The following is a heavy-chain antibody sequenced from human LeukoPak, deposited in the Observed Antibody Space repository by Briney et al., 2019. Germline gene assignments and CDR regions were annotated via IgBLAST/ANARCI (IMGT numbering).Heavy chain of an antibody. V-gene: IGHV3-30*19. Sequence: GRSLRLSCAASGFTFSSYGMHWVRQAPGKGLEWVAVIWYDGSNKYYADSVKGRFTISRDNSMNTLYLQMNSLRAEDTAVYYCARDGGGATLAYYFDSWGQGTLVTVSS. CDR2: IWYDGSNK. J-gene: IGHJ4*02. CDR3: ARDGGGATLAYYFDS. D-gene: IGHD1-26*01. CDR1: GFTFSSYG.